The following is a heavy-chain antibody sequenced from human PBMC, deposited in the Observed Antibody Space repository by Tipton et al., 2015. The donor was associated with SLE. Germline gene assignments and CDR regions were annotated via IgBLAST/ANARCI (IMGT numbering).Heavy chain of an antibody. D-gene: IGHD3-16*01. V-gene: IGHV4-39*07. J-gene: IGHJ6*02. Sequence: TLSLTCTVSGGSISSSNYYWGWIRQPPGKGLEWIGRSGSTYYNPSLKSRVTISLDTSKNLFSLKLSSVTAADTAVYHCARDPPSSYYYGMDVWGQGTTVTVSS. CDR1: GGSISSSNYY. CDR3: ARDPPSSYYYGMDV. CDR2: SGST.